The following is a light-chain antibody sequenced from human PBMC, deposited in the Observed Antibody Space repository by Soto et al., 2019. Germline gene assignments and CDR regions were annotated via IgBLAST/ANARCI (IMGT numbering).Light chain of an antibody. J-gene: IGLJ2*01. V-gene: IGLV1-44*01. CDR2: TNN. CDR3: AAWDDSLRGPV. CDR1: NSNVRYNT. Sequence: QSVLTQPPSASGTPGQRVTISCSGSNSNVRYNTVNWFQQFPGTAPKLLIHTNNQRPSRVPDRVSGSKSATSASLAISGVQSEDEAVYYCAAWDDSLRGPVFGGGTKLTVL.